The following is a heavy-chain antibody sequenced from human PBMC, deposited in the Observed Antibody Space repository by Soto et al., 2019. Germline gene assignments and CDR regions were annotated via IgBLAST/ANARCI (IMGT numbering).Heavy chain of an antibody. CDR3: ASGFAPSYYYYYYYGMDV. CDR2: ISYDGSNK. D-gene: IGHD3-10*01. Sequence: GGSLRLSCAASGFTFSSYAMHWVRQAPGKGLEWVAVISYDGSNKYYADSVKGRFTISRDNSKNTLYLQMNSLRAEDTAVYYCASGFAPSYYYYYYYGMDVWGQGTTVTVSS. J-gene: IGHJ6*02. V-gene: IGHV3-30-3*01. CDR1: GFTFSSYA.